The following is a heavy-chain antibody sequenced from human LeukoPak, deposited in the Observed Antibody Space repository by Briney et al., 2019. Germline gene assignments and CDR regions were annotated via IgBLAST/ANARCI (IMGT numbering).Heavy chain of an antibody. D-gene: IGHD3-22*01. CDR2: INPSGGST. Sequence: GASVKVSCKASGYTFTSYYIHWVRQAPGQGLEWMGIINPSGGSTTYAQKFQGRVTMTRDTSTSTVYMELSSLRSDDTAVYYCARDPLYDSSGHAVFDYWGQGTLVTVSS. CDR3: ARDPLYDSSGHAVFDY. J-gene: IGHJ4*02. CDR1: GYTFTSYY. V-gene: IGHV1-46*03.